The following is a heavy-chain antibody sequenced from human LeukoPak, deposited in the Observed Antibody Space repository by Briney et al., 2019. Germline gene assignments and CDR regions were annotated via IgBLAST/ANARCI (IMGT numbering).Heavy chain of an antibody. CDR2: SSGSGGST. V-gene: IGHV3-23*01. D-gene: IGHD6-19*01. CDR1: GFTFSSYA. CDR3: AKGYSGGWYYLDY. J-gene: IGHJ4*02. Sequence: PGGSLRLSCAASGFTFSSYAMTWVRQAPGKGLEWVSASSGSGGSTYYADSVKGRFTISRDNSKNTVYLQMNSLRAEDTAVYYCAKGYSGGWYYLDYWGQGTLVTVSS.